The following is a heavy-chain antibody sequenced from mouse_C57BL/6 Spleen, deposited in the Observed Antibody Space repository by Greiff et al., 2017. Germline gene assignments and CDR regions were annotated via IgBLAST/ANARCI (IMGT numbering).Heavy chain of an antibody. CDR1: GYTFTSYW. Sequence: QQSCKASGYTFTSYWMHWVKQRPIQGLEWIGNIDPSDSETHYNQKFKDKATLTVDKSSSTAYMQLSSLTSEDSAVYYCARSDSNYVSFAYWGQGTLVTVSA. V-gene: IGHV1-52*01. D-gene: IGHD2-5*01. J-gene: IGHJ3*01. CDR2: IDPSDSET. CDR3: ARSDSNYVSFAY.